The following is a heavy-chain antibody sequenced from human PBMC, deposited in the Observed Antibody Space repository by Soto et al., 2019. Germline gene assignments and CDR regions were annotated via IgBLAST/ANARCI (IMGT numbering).Heavy chain of an antibody. D-gene: IGHD2-8*01. CDR2: IIPILGIA. J-gene: IGHJ6*02. V-gene: IGHV1-69*08. CDR3: ARDRDGPNYYGMDV. Sequence: QVQLVQSGAEVKKPGSSVKVSCKASGGTFSSYTISWVRQAPGQGLEWMGRIIPILGIANYAQKFQGRVTITADKSTSTAYMGLSSLRSEDTAVYYCARDRDGPNYYGMDVWGQGTTVTVSS. CDR1: GGTFSSYT.